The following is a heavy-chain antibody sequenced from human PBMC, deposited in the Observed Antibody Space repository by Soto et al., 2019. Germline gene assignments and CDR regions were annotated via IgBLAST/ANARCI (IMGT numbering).Heavy chain of an antibody. CDR2: ISSSSSYI. D-gene: IGHD5-18*01. CDR1: GFTFSSYS. J-gene: IGHJ4*02. Sequence: EVRLVESGGGLVKPGGSLRLSCAASGFTFSSYSMNWVRQAPGKGLEWVSSISSSSSYIYYAESVKGRFTISRDNAKNSLYLQMNSLRAEDTAVYYCARDQGGGYSYGYSDWGQGTLVTVSS. CDR3: ARDQGGGYSYGYSD. V-gene: IGHV3-21*01.